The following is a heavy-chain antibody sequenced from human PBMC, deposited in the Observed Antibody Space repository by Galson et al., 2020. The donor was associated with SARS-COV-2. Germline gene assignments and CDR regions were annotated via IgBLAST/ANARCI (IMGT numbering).Heavy chain of an antibody. Sequence: GESLKISCAASGFTFSSYAMHWVRQAPGKGLEWVAVISYDGSNKYYADSVQGRFTISRDNSKNTLYLQMNSLRAEDTAVYYCAREYIVVVVPDTWYYCMDGWGQGTTVTVSS. CDR1: GFTFSSYA. CDR3: AREYIVVVVPDTWYYCMDG. V-gene: IGHV3-30-3*01. CDR2: ISYDGSNK. D-gene: IGHD3-22*01. J-gene: IGHJ6*02.